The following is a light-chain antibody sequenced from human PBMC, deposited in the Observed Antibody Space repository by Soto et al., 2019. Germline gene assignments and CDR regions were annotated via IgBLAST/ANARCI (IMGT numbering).Light chain of an antibody. CDR2: SNN. CDR3: AAWEDNQSGWV. Sequence: QAVVTQPPSASATPGQRVSISCSGRRSNIGSNYVYWYQQLPGAAPRLLMYSNNQRPSGVPGRFSVSKSGKSASLAISGLQSKDESDSYCAAWEDNQSGWVFCRGTKLTVL. J-gene: IGLJ3*02. CDR1: RSNIGSNY. V-gene: IGLV1-47*02.